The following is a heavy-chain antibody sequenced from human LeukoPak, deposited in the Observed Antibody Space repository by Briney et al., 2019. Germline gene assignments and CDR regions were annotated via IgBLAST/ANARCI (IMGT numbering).Heavy chain of an antibody. D-gene: IGHD4-23*01. CDR1: GGSISSGDYY. J-gene: IGHJ4*02. CDR3: ARDTRNGGNSRFDY. CDR2: IYYSGST. V-gene: IGHV4-30-4*01. Sequence: PSQTLSLTCTVSGGSISSGDYYWSWIRQPPGKGLEWIGYIYYSGSTYYNPSLKSRVTISVDTSKNQFSLKLNSVAAADTAVYYCARDTRNGGNSRFDYWGQGTLVTVSS.